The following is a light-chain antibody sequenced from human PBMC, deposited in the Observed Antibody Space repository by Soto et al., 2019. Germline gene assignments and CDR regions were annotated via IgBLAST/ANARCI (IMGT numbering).Light chain of an antibody. J-gene: IGKJ4*01. V-gene: IGKV3-15*01. CDR3: QQHANWPLT. CDR1: QGIGDT. Sequence: EVVMTQSPATLSVSPGEGVTLSCRASQGIGDTLAWYQHKPGQTPRLLIYDTSTRATGVPARFSGSGSGTDFTLTISSLEPEDFAVYYCQQHANWPLTFGGGTKVDIK. CDR2: DTS.